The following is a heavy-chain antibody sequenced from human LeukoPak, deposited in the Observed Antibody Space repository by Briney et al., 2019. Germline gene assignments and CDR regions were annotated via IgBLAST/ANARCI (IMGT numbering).Heavy chain of an antibody. D-gene: IGHD6-6*01. CDR1: GGTFSSYA. V-gene: IGHV1-69*13. CDR2: IIPIFGTA. J-gene: IGHJ4*02. CDR3: TVLWQQLVPVIQ. Sequence: GASVKVSCKASGGTFSSYAISWVRQAPGQGLEWMGGIIPIFGTANYAQKFQGRVTITADESTSTAYMELSSLRSEDTAVYYCTVLWQQLVPVIQWGQGTLVIVSS.